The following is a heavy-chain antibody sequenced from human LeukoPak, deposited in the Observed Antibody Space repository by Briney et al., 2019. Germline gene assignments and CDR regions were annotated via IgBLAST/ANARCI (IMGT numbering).Heavy chain of an antibody. CDR3: AREKGYCSSTSCPIDY. Sequence: SETLSLTCAVYGGSFSGYYWSWIRQPPGKGLEWIGGINHSGSTNHNPSLKSRVTISVDTSKNQFSLKLSSVTAADTAVYYCAREKGYCSSTSCPIDYWGQGTLVTVSS. D-gene: IGHD2-2*01. CDR1: GGSFSGYY. CDR2: INHSGST. J-gene: IGHJ4*02. V-gene: IGHV4-34*01.